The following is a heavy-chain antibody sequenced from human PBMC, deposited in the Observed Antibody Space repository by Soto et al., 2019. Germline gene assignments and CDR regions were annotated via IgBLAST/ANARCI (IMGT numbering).Heavy chain of an antibody. V-gene: IGHV4-31*03. CDR2: RDSSEDT. J-gene: IGHJ5*01. Sequence: QVQLQETGPGLVRPSQTLSLTCTVSGGSVTCGRYSCSWIRDCTGKGLEWIGYRDSSEDTNYSPSLNSRVAMSVGTSKNQFSLQLTSVTVADTAIDYCTRDWGPAVTKGYDSWGQGLMVTVSS. CDR1: GGSVTCGRYS. D-gene: IGHD4-4*01. CDR3: TRDWGPAVTKGYDS.